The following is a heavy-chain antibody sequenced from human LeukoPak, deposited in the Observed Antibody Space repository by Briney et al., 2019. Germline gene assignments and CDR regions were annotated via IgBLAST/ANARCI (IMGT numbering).Heavy chain of an antibody. V-gene: IGHV1-2*02. CDR2: SNPNSGGT. CDR1: GYTFTGYY. CDR3: ARSERYYYGSSGSDYFDY. D-gene: IGHD3-22*01. J-gene: IGHJ4*02. Sequence: GASVKASCKASGYTFTGYYMHWVRQAPGQGLEWMGWSNPNSGGTNYAQKFQGRVTMTRDTSISTAYMELNRLRSDDTAVYYCARSERYYYGSSGSDYFDYWGQGTLVTVSS.